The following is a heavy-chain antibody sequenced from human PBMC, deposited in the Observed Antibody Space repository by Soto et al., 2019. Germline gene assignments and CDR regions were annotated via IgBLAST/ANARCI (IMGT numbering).Heavy chain of an antibody. J-gene: IGHJ4*02. V-gene: IGHV3-15*01. Sequence: ESGGDLVNPGGSLRLSCAASEFTFANAWFSWVRQAPGKGLEWVGRLKSKADGGTTDYAAPVKGRFTISRDESQNTLYLQMNSLKTEDTAVYYCTSLSYGHWGQGTLVTVSS. CDR1: EFTFANAW. CDR2: LKSKADGGTT. CDR3: TSLSYGH. D-gene: IGHD4-17*01.